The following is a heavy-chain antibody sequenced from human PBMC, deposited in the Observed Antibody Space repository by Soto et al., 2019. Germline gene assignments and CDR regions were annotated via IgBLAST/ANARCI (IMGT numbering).Heavy chain of an antibody. V-gene: IGHV4-34*01. CDR2: INHSGST. CDR3: ARKLCRSYTGPSQGCGMGG. Sequence: PSETLSLTCAVYGGSFSGYYWSWIRQPPGKGLEWIGEINHSGSTNYDPSLKSRVTISVDTSKNQFSLKLSSVTAADTAVYYCARKLCRSYTGPSQGCGMGGWGQGTKVTVPS. CDR1: GGSFSGYY. J-gene: IGHJ6*02. D-gene: IGHD3-10*01.